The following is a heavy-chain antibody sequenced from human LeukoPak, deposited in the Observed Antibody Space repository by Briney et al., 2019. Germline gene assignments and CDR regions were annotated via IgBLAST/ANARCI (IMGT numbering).Heavy chain of an antibody. CDR2: ISAYNGNT. Sequence: ASVKVPCKASGYTFTSYGISWVRQAPGQGLEWMGWISAYNGNTNYAQKLQGGVTMTTDTSTSTAYMELRSLRSDDTAVYYCARSKRYSGYDSRGDLDYWGQGTLVTVSS. J-gene: IGHJ4*02. V-gene: IGHV1-18*04. D-gene: IGHD5-12*01. CDR3: ARSKRYSGYDSRGDLDY. CDR1: GYTFTSYG.